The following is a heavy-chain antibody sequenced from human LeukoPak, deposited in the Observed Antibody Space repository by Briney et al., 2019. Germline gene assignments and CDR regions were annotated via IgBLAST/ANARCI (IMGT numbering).Heavy chain of an antibody. J-gene: IGHJ3*02. Sequence: PSETLSLTCTVSGGSISSYYWSWIRQPPGKGLEWIGYIYYSGSTNYNPSLKSRVTISVDTSKNQFSLKLSSVTAADTAVYYCAREREDAFDIWGQGTMVTVSS. CDR1: GGSISSYY. CDR3: AREREDAFDI. CDR2: IYYSGST. V-gene: IGHV4-59*01.